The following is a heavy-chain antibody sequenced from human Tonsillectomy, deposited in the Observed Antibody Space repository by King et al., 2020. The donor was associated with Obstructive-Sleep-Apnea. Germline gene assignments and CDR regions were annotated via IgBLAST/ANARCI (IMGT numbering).Heavy chain of an antibody. V-gene: IGHV2-5*01. J-gene: IGHJ4*02. CDR3: AHYGDYKRGLK. D-gene: IGHD4-17*01. CDR2: IYWYDDK. Sequence: TLKESGPTLVKPTQTLTLTCTFSGFSLSTSGVGVGWIRHPPGKALEWLALIYWYDDKRYSPSLKSRLTITKDTSKNQGVLTMTNMDPVDTATYYCAHYGDYKRGLKWGQGTLVTVSS. CDR1: GFSLSTSGVG.